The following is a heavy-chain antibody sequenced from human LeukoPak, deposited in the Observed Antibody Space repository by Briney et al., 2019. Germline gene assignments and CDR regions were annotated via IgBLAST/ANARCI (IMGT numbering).Heavy chain of an antibody. CDR2: INPSGGST. J-gene: IGHJ4*02. CDR3: AITYGSGSYYDY. Sequence: GASEKLSCKASGYTFTSYYMHWVRQAPGQGLEWMGIINPSGGSTSYAQKFQGRVTMTRDMSTSTVYMELSSLRSEDTAVYYCAITYGSGSYYDYWGQGTLVTVSS. D-gene: IGHD3-10*01. CDR1: GYTFTSYY. V-gene: IGHV1-46*01.